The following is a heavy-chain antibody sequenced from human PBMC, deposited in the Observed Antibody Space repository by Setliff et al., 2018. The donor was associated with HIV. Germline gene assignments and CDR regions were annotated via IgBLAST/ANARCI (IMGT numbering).Heavy chain of an antibody. V-gene: IGHV4-34*01. D-gene: IGHD1-26*01. CDR2: TNPSGST. Sequence: SETLSLTCAVYVGSFSGHYWIWIRQPPGKGLEWIGETNPSGSTKYNPSLKSRVTISVDRSKNQLSLKLTSMTAADTAVYYCARGQDLGATWTGYYYYYMDVWGKGTTVTVSS. CDR3: ARGQDLGATWTGYYYYYMDV. J-gene: IGHJ6*03. CDR1: VGSFSGHY.